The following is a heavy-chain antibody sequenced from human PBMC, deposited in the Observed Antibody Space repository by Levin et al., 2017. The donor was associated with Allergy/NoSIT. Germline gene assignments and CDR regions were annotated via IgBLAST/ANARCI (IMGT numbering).Heavy chain of an antibody. Sequence: GGSLRLSCAASGFTFSTYGMHWVRQAPGKGLEWVAVIWFDGSNKYYADSVKGRFTVSRDNSKNTLYLHMDSLTAEDTAVYYCATSHTTGWYKGYLDYWGQGTLVTVSS. CDR3: ATSHTTGWYKGYLDY. CDR2: IWFDGSNK. J-gene: IGHJ4*02. D-gene: IGHD6-19*01. V-gene: IGHV3-33*01. CDR1: GFTFSTYG.